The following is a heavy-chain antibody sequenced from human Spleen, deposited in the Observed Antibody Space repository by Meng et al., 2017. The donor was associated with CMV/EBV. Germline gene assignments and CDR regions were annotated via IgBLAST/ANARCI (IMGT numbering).Heavy chain of an antibody. CDR3: ATRWNDVYYYYGMDV. D-gene: IGHD1-1*01. V-gene: IGHV3-66*02. CDR1: GFIVSSNY. CDR2: IYSGGST. Sequence: GGSLRLSCAASGFIVSSNYMSWVRQAPGKGLEWVSVIYSGGSTYYADPVKGRFTISRDNSKNTLYLQMNSLRAEDTAVYYCATRWNDVYYYYGMDVWGQGTTVTVSS. J-gene: IGHJ6*02.